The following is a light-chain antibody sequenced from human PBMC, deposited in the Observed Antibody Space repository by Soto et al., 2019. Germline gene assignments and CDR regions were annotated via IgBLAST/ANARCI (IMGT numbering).Light chain of an antibody. V-gene: IGKV3-20*01. J-gene: IGKJ1*01. CDR3: QHYCTSPRT. CDR1: QSVTNNY. Sequence: EIVLTQSPGTLSLSPGERATLSCRASQSVTNNYLAWYQQKPGQAPRLLLYGASSRATDVPDRFSGSGSGTDFNLTINRLEPEDFAVYYCQHYCTSPRTFGPGTKVEIK. CDR2: GAS.